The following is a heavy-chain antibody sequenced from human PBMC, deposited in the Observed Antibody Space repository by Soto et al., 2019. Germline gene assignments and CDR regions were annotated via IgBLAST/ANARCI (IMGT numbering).Heavy chain of an antibody. CDR1: GFTVWTYW. J-gene: IGHJ6*04. D-gene: IGHD7-27*01. CDR3: AMGTMDV. V-gene: IGHV3-74*01. Sequence: VGSLRLACAASGFTVWTYWMQWARQAPGKGLEWVSRINNDGSSTDYADSVKGRFTISRDNAKDTLYLQMNSLRAEDTATYYCAMGTMDVWRKGTTVTVSS. CDR2: INNDGSST.